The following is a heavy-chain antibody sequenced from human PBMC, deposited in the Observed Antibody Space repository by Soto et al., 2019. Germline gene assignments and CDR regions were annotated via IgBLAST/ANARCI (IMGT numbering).Heavy chain of an antibody. D-gene: IGHD5-12*01. CDR3: AKVSTRGWLRFYFDY. Sequence: GGSLRLSCAASGFTFSSYAMSWVRQAPGKGLEWVSAISGSGGSTYYADSVKGRFTISRDNSKNTLYLQMNSLRAEDTAVYYCAKVSTRGWLRFYFDYWGQGTLVTVSS. J-gene: IGHJ4*02. CDR1: GFTFSSYA. CDR2: ISGSGGST. V-gene: IGHV3-23*01.